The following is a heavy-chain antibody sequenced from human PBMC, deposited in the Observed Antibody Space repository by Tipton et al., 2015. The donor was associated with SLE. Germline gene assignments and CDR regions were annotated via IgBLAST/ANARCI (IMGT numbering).Heavy chain of an antibody. Sequence: TLSLTCTVSGDSISSHYWSWIRQPPGKGLEWIGYIYYRGGTKYNPSLKSRVTISEDTSKNQFSLKLSSVTAADTAVYYCARQRYFDWPPEDCWGQGTLVTVSS. D-gene: IGHD3-9*01. V-gene: IGHV4-59*11. J-gene: IGHJ4*02. CDR2: IYYRGGT. CDR3: ARQRYFDWPPEDC. CDR1: GDSISSHY.